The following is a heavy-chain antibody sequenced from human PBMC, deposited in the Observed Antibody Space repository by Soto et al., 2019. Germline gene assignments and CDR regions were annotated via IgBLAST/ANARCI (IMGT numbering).Heavy chain of an antibody. CDR3: ARRDRYCSGGSCYSDWFDP. J-gene: IGHJ5*02. D-gene: IGHD2-15*01. CDR2: ISAYNGNT. Sequence: ASVKVSCKASGYTFTSYDISWVRQAPGQGLEWMGWISAYNGNTNYAQKLQGRVTMTTDTSTSTAYMELRSLRSDDTAVYYCARRDRYCSGGSCYSDWFDPWGQGTLVTVSS. CDR1: GYTFTSYD. V-gene: IGHV1-18*01.